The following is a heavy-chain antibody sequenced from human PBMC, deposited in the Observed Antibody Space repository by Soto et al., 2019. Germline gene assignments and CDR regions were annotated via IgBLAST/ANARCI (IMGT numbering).Heavy chain of an antibody. CDR3: AGGSLYGSGEY. CDR2: INHSGST. Sequence: PSETLSLTCAVYGGSFSGYYWSWIRQPPGKGLEWIGEINHSGSTNYNPSLKSRVTISVDTSKNQFSLKLSSVTAADTAVYYCAGGSLYGSGEYWGQGTLVTSPQ. CDR1: GGSFSGYY. J-gene: IGHJ4*02. D-gene: IGHD3-10*01. V-gene: IGHV4-34*01.